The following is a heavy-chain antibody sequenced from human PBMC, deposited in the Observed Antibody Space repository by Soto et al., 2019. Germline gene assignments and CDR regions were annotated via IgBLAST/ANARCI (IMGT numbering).Heavy chain of an antibody. V-gene: IGHV1-18*04. CDR1: GYTFTSYG. CDR3: ARDVMYYYDSSGYHNPTDY. CDR2: ISAYNGNT. D-gene: IGHD3-22*01. J-gene: IGHJ4*02. Sequence: ASVKVSCKASGYTFTSYGISWVRQAPGQGLEWMGWISAYNGNTNYAQKLQGRVTMTTDTSTSTAYMELRSLRSDDTAVYYCARDVMYYYDSSGYHNPTDYPGPGTLVTLS.